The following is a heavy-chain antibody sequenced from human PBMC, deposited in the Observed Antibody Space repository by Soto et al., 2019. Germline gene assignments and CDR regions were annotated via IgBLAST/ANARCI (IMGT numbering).Heavy chain of an antibody. D-gene: IGHD6-13*01. Sequence: ASVKVSCKASGYTFSSSGVSWVRQAPGQGLEWMGWISAYNGNTNYAQKLQGRVTMTTDTSTSTAYMELRSLRSDDTAVYYCARESSSSCHDYWGQGTLVTVSS. CDR3: ARESSSSCHDY. J-gene: IGHJ4*02. CDR2: ISAYNGNT. CDR1: GYTFSSSG. V-gene: IGHV1-18*01.